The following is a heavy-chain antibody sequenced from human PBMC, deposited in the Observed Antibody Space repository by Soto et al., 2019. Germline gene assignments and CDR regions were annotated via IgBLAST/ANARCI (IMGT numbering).Heavy chain of an antibody. CDR2: IYDSGSS. Sequence: ETLSLTCTVSGGSISSSIHYYWGWIRQPPGKGLEWIGTIYDSGSSYYNPSLKSRVSISVDTSKNQFSLKLNSVSAADAAVYYCARQGYAKFDYWGQGTLVTVS. CDR1: GGSISSSIHYY. CDR3: ARQGYAKFDY. V-gene: IGHV4-39*01. D-gene: IGHD5-12*01. J-gene: IGHJ4*02.